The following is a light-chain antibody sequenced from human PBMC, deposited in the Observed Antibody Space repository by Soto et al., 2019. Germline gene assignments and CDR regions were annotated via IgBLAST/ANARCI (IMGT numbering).Light chain of an antibody. V-gene: IGKV2-28*01. Sequence: DIVMTQSPLSLPVTPGEPASISCRSSQSLLHSNKNNYLDWYLQKPGQSPQLLIYLGSNRASGVPDRFSGSGSGTDFTLKISRVEADDVGFYFCMQALQTPFTFGPGTKVEIK. CDR1: QSLLHSNKNNY. CDR3: MQALQTPFT. J-gene: IGKJ3*01. CDR2: LGS.